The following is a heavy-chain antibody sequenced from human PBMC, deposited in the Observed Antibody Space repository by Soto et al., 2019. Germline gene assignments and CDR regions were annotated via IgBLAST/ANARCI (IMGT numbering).Heavy chain of an antibody. CDR2: IYHSGST. J-gene: IGHJ3*02. CDR1: GGSISSGGYS. D-gene: IGHD3-22*01. CDR3: ARGEYYYDSSGYPDAFDI. V-gene: IGHV4-30-2*01. Sequence: PSETLSLTCAVSGGSISSGGYSWSWIRQPPGKGLEWIGYIYHSGSTYYNPSLKSRVTISVDRSKNQFSLKLSSVTAADTAVYYCARGEYYYDSSGYPDAFDIWGQGTMVTVSS.